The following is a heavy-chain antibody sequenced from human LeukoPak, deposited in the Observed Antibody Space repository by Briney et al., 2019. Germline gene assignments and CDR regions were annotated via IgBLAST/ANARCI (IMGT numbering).Heavy chain of an antibody. CDR2: IKGDGSGK. D-gene: IGHD1/OR15-1a*01. J-gene: IGHJ4*02. V-gene: IGHV3-7*01. CDR3: TKNTHDY. Sequence: GGSLRLSCAASGFTFSRSWMSWVRQAPGKGLEWVATIKGDGSGKFYVDSVKGRFAISRDDAKSSLFLQMDSLRSEDTAVYYCTKNTHDYWGQGTLVTVSS. CDR1: GFTFSRSW.